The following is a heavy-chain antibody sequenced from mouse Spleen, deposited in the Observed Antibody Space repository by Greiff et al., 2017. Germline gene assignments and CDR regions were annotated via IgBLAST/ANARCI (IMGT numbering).Heavy chain of an antibody. D-gene: IGHD1-1*01. CDR2: IDPSDSET. CDR1: GYTFTSYW. V-gene: IGHV1-52*01. CDR3: ARGGYGSSWDY. J-gene: IGHJ2*01. Sequence: QVQLQQPGAELVRPGSSVKLSCKASGYTFTSYWMHWVKQRPIQGLEWIGNIDPSDSETHYNQKFKDKATLTVDKSSSTAYMQLSSLTSEDSAVYYCARGGYGSSWDYWGQGTTLTVSS.